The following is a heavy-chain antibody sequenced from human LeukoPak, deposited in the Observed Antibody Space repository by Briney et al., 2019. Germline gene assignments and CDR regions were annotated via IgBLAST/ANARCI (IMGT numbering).Heavy chain of an antibody. CDR2: IDPNSGGT. CDR1: GYTFTGYY. Sequence: GASVKVSCKASGYTFTGYYMHWVRQAPGQGLEWMGWIDPNSGGTNYAQKFQGRVTMTRDTSISTAYMELSRLRSDDTAVYYCAREEGTTSSNFDYWGQGTLVTVSS. CDR3: AREEGTTSSNFDY. D-gene: IGHD1-1*01. V-gene: IGHV1-2*02. J-gene: IGHJ4*02.